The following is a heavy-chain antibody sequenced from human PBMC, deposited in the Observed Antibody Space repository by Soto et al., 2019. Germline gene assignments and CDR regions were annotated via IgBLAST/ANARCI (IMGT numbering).Heavy chain of an antibody. CDR2: ISGSGENT. J-gene: IGHJ4*02. CDR3: ARDGIGYCISTSCYGFIDY. CDR1: GFTFSSYA. Sequence: GGSLRLSCAASGFTFSSYAMSWVRQAPGKGLDWVSVISGSGENTYYADSVKGRFTISRDNSKNTLYLQMNSLRAEDTAVYYCARDGIGYCISTSCYGFIDYWGQGTLVTVSS. V-gene: IGHV3-23*01. D-gene: IGHD2-2*01.